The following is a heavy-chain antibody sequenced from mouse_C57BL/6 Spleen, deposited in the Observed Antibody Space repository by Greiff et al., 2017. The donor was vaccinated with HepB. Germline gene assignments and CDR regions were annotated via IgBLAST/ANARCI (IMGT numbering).Heavy chain of an antibody. CDR3: ARDSSGYVGDD. CDR2: IYPGDGDT. J-gene: IGHJ4*01. CDR1: GYAFSSSW. D-gene: IGHD3-2*02. Sequence: QVQLQQSGPELVKPGASVKISCKASGYAFSSSWMNWVKQRPGKGLEWIGRIYPGDGDTNYNGKFKGKATLTADKSSSTAYMQLSSLTSEDSAVYFCARDSSGYVGDDWGQGTSVTVSS. V-gene: IGHV1-82*01.